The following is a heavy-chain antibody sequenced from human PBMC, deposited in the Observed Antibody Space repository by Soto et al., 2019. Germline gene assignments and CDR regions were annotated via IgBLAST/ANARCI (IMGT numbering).Heavy chain of an antibody. Sequence: QVQLVESGGGVVQPGRSLRLSCAASGFTFSSYGMHWVRQAPGKGLEWVAVISYDGSDKYYADSVKGRFTISRDNSKNTLYQQMNSLRAEDTAVYYCAKDVAVAGTSPLDYWGQGTLVTVSS. CDR2: ISYDGSDK. D-gene: IGHD6-19*01. V-gene: IGHV3-30*18. J-gene: IGHJ4*02. CDR1: GFTFSSYG. CDR3: AKDVAVAGTSPLDY.